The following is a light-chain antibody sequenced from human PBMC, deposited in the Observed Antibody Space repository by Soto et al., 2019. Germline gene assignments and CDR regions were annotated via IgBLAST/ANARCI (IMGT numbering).Light chain of an antibody. CDR1: SSDVGGYNY. V-gene: IGLV2-14*01. CDR3: SSYTSSVSVV. J-gene: IGLJ2*01. CDR2: DVS. Sequence: QSALTQSASVSGSPGQSITISCTGTSSDVGGYNYVSWYQQHPGKAPKLMIYDVSNRPSGVSNRFSGSKSGNTASLTISGLQAGDEANYYCSSYTSSVSVVFGGGTKLTVL.